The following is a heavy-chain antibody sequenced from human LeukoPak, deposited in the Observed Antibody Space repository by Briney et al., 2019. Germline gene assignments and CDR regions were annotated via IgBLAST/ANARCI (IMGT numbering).Heavy chain of an antibody. J-gene: IGHJ4*02. CDR2: IYYSGST. CDR1: GGSISSYY. Sequence: PSETLSLTCTVSGGSISSYYWSWIRKPPGKGLEWIGYIYYSGSTNYNPSLKSRVTISVDTSKNQFSLKLSSVTAADTAVYYCAKGATIIGDYFDYWGQGTLVTVSS. V-gene: IGHV4-59*08. D-gene: IGHD5-24*01. CDR3: AKGATIIGDYFDY.